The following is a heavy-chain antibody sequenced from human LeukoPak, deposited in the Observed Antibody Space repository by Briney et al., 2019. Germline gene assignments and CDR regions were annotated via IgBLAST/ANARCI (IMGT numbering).Heavy chain of an antibody. Sequence: GGSLRLSCAASGFTLSDYWMNWVRQAPRKGLEWVANIKQDGSEKKYVDSVKGRFTISRDNAKNSVYLQMNSLGVEDTAVYYCARDGLKQLFGYYYYMDVWGKGTTVTVSS. CDR3: ARDGLKQLFGYYYYMDV. D-gene: IGHD3/OR15-3a*01. CDR1: GFTLSDYW. J-gene: IGHJ6*03. V-gene: IGHV3-7*01. CDR2: IKQDGSEK.